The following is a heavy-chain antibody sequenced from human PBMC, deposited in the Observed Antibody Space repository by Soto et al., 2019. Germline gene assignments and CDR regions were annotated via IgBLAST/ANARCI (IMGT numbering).Heavy chain of an antibody. CDR1: GFTFSSYA. J-gene: IGHJ6*02. Sequence: VGSLRLSCSASGFTFSSYAMHWVRQAPGKGLEYVSAISSNGGSTYYADSVKGRFTISRDNSKNTLYLQMSSLRAEDTAVYYCVGGLRTYYYGSGSPAYYYYGMDVWGQGTTVTVSS. CDR3: VGGLRTYYYGSGSPAYYYYGMDV. CDR2: ISSNGGST. D-gene: IGHD3-10*01. V-gene: IGHV3-64D*06.